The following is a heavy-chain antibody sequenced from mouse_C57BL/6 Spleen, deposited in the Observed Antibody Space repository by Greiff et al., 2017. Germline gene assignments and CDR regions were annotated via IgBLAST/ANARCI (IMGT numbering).Heavy chain of an antibody. CDR2: IYPGGGYT. J-gene: IGHJ2*01. V-gene: IGHV1-63*01. CDR3: ARKEIYCDY. CDR1: GYTFTNYW. Sequence: QVQLKESGAELVRPGTSVKMSCKASGYTFTNYWIGWAKQRPGHGLEWIGDIYPGGGYTNYNEKFKGKATLTADKSSSTAYMQFSSLTSEDSAIYYCARKEIYCDYWGQGTTLTVSS.